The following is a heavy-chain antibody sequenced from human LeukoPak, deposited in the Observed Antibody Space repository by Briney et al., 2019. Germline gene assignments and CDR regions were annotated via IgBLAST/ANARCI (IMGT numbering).Heavy chain of an antibody. CDR3: ARENVGDYVWGSYRYTPRGFDY. CDR2: MNPNSGNT. Sequence: ASVKVSCKASRYTFTSYDINWVRQATGQGLEWMGWMNPNSGNTGYAQKFQGRVTMTRNTSISTAYMELSSLRSEDTAVYYCARENVGDYVWGSYRYTPRGFDYWGQGTLVTVSS. J-gene: IGHJ4*02. CDR1: RYTFTSYD. D-gene: IGHD3-16*02. V-gene: IGHV1-8*01.